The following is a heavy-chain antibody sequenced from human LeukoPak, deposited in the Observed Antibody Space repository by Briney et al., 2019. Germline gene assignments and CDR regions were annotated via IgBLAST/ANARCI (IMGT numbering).Heavy chain of an antibody. D-gene: IGHD6-19*01. J-gene: IGHJ4*02. V-gene: IGHV3-48*01. Sequence: GGSLRLSCAASGFTFSSYSMNWVRQAPGKGLEWVSYISSSSSTIYYADSVKGRFTISRDNAKNSLYLQMNSLRAEDTAVYYCARDFGGWVFEYWGQGTLVTVSS. CDR3: ARDFGGWVFEY. CDR1: GFTFSSYS. CDR2: ISSSSSTI.